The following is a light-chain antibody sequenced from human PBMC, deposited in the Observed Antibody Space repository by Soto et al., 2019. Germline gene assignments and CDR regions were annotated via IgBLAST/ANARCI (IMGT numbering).Light chain of an antibody. Sequence: DIQMTQSPSSLSASVGDRVTITCRASQSVSRYLNWYQQKPGRAPKLLISTASSLQSGVPSRFSGSGSGTDFTLTISSLQPEDFATYYCQQGFSTPLTFGGGTKVDIK. V-gene: IGKV1-39*01. J-gene: IGKJ4*01. CDR3: QQGFSTPLT. CDR1: QSVSRY. CDR2: TAS.